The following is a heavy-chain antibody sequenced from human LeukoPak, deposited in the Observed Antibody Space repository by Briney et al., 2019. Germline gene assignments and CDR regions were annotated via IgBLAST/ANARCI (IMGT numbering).Heavy chain of an antibody. CDR3: ARGGVCSSTSCYRRHFDY. V-gene: IGHV3-48*03. D-gene: IGHD2-2*01. J-gene: IGHJ4*02. Sequence: PGGSLRLSCAASGFTFSSYEMNWVRQAPGKGLEWVSYISSSGSTIYYADSVKGRFTISRDNAENSLYLQMNSLRAEDTAVYYCARGGVCSSTSCYRRHFDYWGQGTLVTVSS. CDR1: GFTFSSYE. CDR2: ISSSGSTI.